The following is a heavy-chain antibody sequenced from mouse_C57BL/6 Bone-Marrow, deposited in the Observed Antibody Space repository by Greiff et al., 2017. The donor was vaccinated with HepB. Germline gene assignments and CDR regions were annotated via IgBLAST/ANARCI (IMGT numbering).Heavy chain of an antibody. D-gene: IGHD2-5*01. CDR2: ISDGGSYT. Sequence: EVQLQESGGGLVKPGGSLKLSCAASGFTFSSYAMSWVRQTPEKRLEWVATISDGGSYTYYPDNVKGRFTISRDNAKNNLYLQMSHLKSEDTAMYYCARDRGVTTRWYFDVWGTGTTVTVSS. J-gene: IGHJ1*03. CDR1: GFTFSSYA. V-gene: IGHV5-4*01. CDR3: ARDRGVTTRWYFDV.